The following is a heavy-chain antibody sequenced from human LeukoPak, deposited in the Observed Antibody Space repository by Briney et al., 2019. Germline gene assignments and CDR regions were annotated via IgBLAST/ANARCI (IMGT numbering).Heavy chain of an antibody. CDR1: GGSFGGYY. V-gene: IGHV4-34*01. Sequence: SETLSLTCAVYGGSFGGYYWTWIRQPPGKGLEWIGEIHYSGRINYNPSLKSRVTISADTSNNHFSLKMNSVTAADTAVYYCARVSGSYFYYFDYWSQGTLVTVSS. CDR3: ARVSGSYFYYFDY. J-gene: IGHJ4*02. D-gene: IGHD1-26*01. CDR2: IHYSGRI.